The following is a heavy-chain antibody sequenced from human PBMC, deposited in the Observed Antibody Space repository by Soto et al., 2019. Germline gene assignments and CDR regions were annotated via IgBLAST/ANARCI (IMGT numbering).Heavy chain of an antibody. Sequence: SETLSLTCTVSGCSISSGGYYWSWIRQHPGKGLEWIGYIYYSGSTYYNPSLKGRVTISVDTSKNQFSLKLSSVTAADTAVYYCARDRVMATIPGYFDYWGQGTLVTV. J-gene: IGHJ4*02. CDR1: GCSISSGGYY. D-gene: IGHD5-12*01. CDR2: IYYSGST. V-gene: IGHV4-31*03. CDR3: ARDRVMATIPGYFDY.